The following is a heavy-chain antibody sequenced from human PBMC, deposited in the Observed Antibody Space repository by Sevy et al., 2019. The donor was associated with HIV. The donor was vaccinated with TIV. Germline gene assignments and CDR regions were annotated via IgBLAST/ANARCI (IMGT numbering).Heavy chain of an antibody. D-gene: IGHD3-16*02. J-gene: IGHJ4*02. Sequence: ASVKVSCKVSGYTLTELSMHWVRQAPGKGLEWMGGFDPDDGETIYAQKFQGRVTMTEDTSTDTAYMELSSLRSEDTAVYYCATGITFGGVISYYFDYWGQGTLVTVSS. CDR3: ATGITFGGVISYYFDY. CDR1: GYTLTELS. CDR2: FDPDDGET. V-gene: IGHV1-24*01.